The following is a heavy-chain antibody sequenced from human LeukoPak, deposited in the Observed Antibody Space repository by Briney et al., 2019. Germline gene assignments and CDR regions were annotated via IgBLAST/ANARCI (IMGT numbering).Heavy chain of an antibody. CDR1: GYTFTSYA. CDR2: FDPEDGET. D-gene: IGHD6-13*01. J-gene: IGHJ6*02. V-gene: IGHV1-24*01. Sequence: EASVKVSCKASGYTFTSYAIHWVRQAPGQRLEWMGGFDPEDGETIYAQKFQGRVTMTEDTSTDTAYMELSSLRSEDTAVYYCATDPPQSIAAAGYYYYGMDVWGQGTTVTVSS. CDR3: ATDPPQSIAAAGYYYYGMDV.